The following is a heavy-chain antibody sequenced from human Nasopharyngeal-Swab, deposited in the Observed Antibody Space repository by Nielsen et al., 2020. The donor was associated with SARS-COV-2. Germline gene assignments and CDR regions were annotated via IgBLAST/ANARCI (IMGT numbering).Heavy chain of an antibody. CDR3: AGSAIWFGEFPFDY. D-gene: IGHD3-10*01. V-gene: IGHV1-69*01. Sequence: WVRQAPGQGLEWMGGIIPIFGTANYAQKFQGRVTITADESTSTAYMELSSLRSEDTAVYYCAGSAIWFGEFPFDYWGQGTLVTVSS. J-gene: IGHJ4*02. CDR2: IIPIFGTA.